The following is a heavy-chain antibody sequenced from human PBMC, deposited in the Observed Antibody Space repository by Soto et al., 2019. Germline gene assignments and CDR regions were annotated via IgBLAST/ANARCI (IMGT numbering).Heavy chain of an antibody. CDR2: IYYSGTT. D-gene: IGHD3-3*01. Sequence: SETLSLTCTVSGGSISSYYWSWLRQPPGKGLEWIGYIYYSGTTNYNPSLKSRVTISVDTSKNQFSLKLNSVTAADTAVYYCARGILHHAEYFQHWGQGTLVTVFS. J-gene: IGHJ1*01. CDR3: ARGILHHAEYFQH. V-gene: IGHV4-59*08. CDR1: GGSISSYY.